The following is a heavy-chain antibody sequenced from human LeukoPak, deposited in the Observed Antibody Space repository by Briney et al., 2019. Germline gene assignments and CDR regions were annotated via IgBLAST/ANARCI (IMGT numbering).Heavy chain of an antibody. V-gene: IGHV5-51*01. CDR2: IYPGDSDT. J-gene: IGHJ6*03. D-gene: IGHD1-26*01. CDR1: GYSFTNYW. Sequence: GESLKISCKGSGYSFTNYWIGWVRQMPGKGLEWMGIIYPGDSDTRYSPSFQGQVTISADKSISTAYLQWSSLKASDTAMYYCARGAVSELLGYYYYMDVWGKGTTVTVSS. CDR3: ARGAVSELLGYYYYMDV.